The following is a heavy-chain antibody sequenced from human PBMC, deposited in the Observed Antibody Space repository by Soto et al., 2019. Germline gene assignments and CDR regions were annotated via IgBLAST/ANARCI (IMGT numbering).Heavy chain of an antibody. CDR3: ARDDGDILTGYGSFDY. V-gene: IGHV4-31*03. Sequence: SETLSLTCTVSGGSISSGGYYWSWIRQHPGKGLEWIGYIYYSGSTYYNPSLKSRVTISVDTSKNQFSLKLSSVTAADTAVYYCARDDGDILTGYGSFDYWGQGTLVTVSS. J-gene: IGHJ4*02. CDR2: IYYSGST. D-gene: IGHD3-9*01. CDR1: GGSISSGGYY.